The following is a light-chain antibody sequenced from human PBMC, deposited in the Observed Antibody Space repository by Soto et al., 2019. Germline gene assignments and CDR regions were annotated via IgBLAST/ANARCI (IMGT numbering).Light chain of an antibody. CDR3: SSYTSSSTYV. V-gene: IGLV2-14*01. CDR1: SSDVGGYNY. Sequence: QSALTQPASVSGSPGQSITISCTGTSSDVGGYNYVSWYQQHPGKAPILMLYDVSNRLSGVSNRFSVSKSGNTACLTISGLQAEDEADYYCSSYTSSSTYVFGTASKVT. CDR2: DVS. J-gene: IGLJ1*01.